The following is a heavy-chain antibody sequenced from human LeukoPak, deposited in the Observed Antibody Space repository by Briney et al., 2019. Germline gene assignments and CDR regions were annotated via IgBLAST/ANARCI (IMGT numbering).Heavy chain of an antibody. Sequence: GGSLRLSCAASGFTFSSYAMSWVRQAPGKGLEWVSAISGSGGSTYYADSVKGRFTISRDNSKNTLYLQMNSLRAEDTAVYYCAIEYCSGGSCYVGTKYFQHWDQGTLVTVSS. CDR1: GFTFSSYA. D-gene: IGHD2-15*01. CDR3: AIEYCSGGSCYVGTKYFQH. J-gene: IGHJ1*01. CDR2: ISGSGGST. V-gene: IGHV3-23*01.